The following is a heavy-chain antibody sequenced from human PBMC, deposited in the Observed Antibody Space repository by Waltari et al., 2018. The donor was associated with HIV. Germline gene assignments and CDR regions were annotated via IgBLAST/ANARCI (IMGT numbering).Heavy chain of an antibody. V-gene: IGHV3-48*02. D-gene: IGHD5-18*01. CDR2: ISSSSSTI. CDR3: ARDRVGRRGYSYGSGDY. Sequence: EVQLVESGGGLVQPGGSLRLSCAASGFTFSSYSMNWVRQAPGKGLEWVSYISSSSSTIYYADSVKGRFTISRDNAKNSLYLQMNSLRDEDTAVYYCARDRVGRRGYSYGSGDYWGQGTLVTVSS. CDR1: GFTFSSYS. J-gene: IGHJ4*02.